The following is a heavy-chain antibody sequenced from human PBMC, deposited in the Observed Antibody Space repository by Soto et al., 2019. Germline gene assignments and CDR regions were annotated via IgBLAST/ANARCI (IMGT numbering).Heavy chain of an antibody. D-gene: IGHD3-3*01. V-gene: IGHV1-2*04. CDR3: ARGPPSFTVFGEMLYGMDV. CDR2: INPNSGGT. Sequence: ASVKVSCKASGYTFTGYYMHWVRQAPGQGLEWMGWINPNSGGTNYVQKFQGWVTMTRDTSISTAYMELSRLRSDDTAMDYCARGPPSFTVFGEMLYGMDVWGQGTTVTVSS. J-gene: IGHJ6*02. CDR1: GYTFTGYY.